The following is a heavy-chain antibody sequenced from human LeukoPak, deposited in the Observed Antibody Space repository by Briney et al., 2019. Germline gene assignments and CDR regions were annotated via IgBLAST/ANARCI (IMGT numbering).Heavy chain of an antibody. CDR2: INWNGGST. Sequence: SGGSLRLSCAASGFTFDDYGMSWVRQAPGKGLEWVSGINWNGGSTGYADSVKGRFTIPRDNAKNSLYLQMNSLRAEDTALYYCAREGVLLWFGELRPEYYLDYWGQGTLVTVSS. V-gene: IGHV3-20*04. CDR1: GFTFDDYG. CDR3: AREGVLLWFGELRPEYYLDY. D-gene: IGHD3-10*01. J-gene: IGHJ4*02.